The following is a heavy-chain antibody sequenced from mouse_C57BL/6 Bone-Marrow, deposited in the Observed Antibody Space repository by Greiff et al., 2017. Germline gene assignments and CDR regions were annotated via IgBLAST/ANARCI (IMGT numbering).Heavy chain of an antibody. CDR1: GFNIKDDY. CDR3: TTGSPYWYFDV. J-gene: IGHJ1*03. Sequence: VHVKQSGAELVRPGASVKLSCTASGFNIKDDYMHWVKQRPEQGLEWIGWIDPENGDTEYASKFQGKATITADTSSNTAYLQLSSLTSEDTAVYYCTTGSPYWYFDVWGTGTTVTVSS. V-gene: IGHV14-4*01. CDR2: IDPENGDT.